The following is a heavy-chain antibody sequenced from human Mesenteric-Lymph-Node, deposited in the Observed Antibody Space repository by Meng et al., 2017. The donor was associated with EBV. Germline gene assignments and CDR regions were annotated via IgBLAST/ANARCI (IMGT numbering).Heavy chain of an antibody. Sequence: QVQLVQSGAEVKKPGASVKVSCKASGYTFTSYDINWVRQATGQRLEWMGWINAGTGDTRFSQKFRGRVTLTRDTSASTAYMDLRSLTSEDTAVYYCARDLSSGYRFDYWGQGALVTVSS. CDR3: ARDLSSGYRFDY. J-gene: IGHJ4*02. CDR1: GYTFTSYD. V-gene: IGHV1-3*01. CDR2: INAGTGDT. D-gene: IGHD5-12*01.